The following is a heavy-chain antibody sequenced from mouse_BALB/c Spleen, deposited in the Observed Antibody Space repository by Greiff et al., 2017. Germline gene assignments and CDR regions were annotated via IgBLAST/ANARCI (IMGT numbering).Heavy chain of an antibody. CDR2: IYPGDGDT. V-gene: IGHV1-87*01. Sequence: VQLQQSGAELARPGASVKLSCKASGYTFTSYWMQWVKQRPGQGLEWIGAIYPGDGDTRYTQKFKGKATLTADKSSSTAYMQLSSLASEDSAVYYCARGDYYGSNYWYFDVWGAGTTVTVSS. D-gene: IGHD1-1*01. J-gene: IGHJ1*01. CDR3: ARGDYYGSNYWYFDV. CDR1: GYTFTSYW.